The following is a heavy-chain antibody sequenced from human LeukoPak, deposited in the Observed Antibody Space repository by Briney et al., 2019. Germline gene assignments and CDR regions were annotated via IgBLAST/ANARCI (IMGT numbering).Heavy chain of an antibody. CDR2: IWYDGSNK. V-gene: IGHV3-33*01. CDR1: GFTFSSYG. J-gene: IGHJ6*02. D-gene: IGHD3-3*01. Sequence: PGRSLRLSCAASGFTFSSYGMHWVRQAPGKGLEWVAVIWYDGSNKYYADSVKGRFTISRDNSKNKVYLQMNSLRTEDTAGYYWSRDGYLLRFLDWLSHALDYYYYGMDVWGQGTTVTGFS. CDR3: SRDGYLLRFLDWLSHALDYYYYGMDV.